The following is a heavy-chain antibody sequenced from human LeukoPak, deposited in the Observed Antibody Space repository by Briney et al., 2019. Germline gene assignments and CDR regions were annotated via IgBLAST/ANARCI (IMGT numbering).Heavy chain of an antibody. D-gene: IGHD4-17*01. V-gene: IGHV3-33*01. J-gene: IGHJ4*02. Sequence: GGSLRLSCAASGFTFSTYGMHWVRQAQGKGLEWVALVWSDGNVKFYADSVKGRFTISRDNSKNTVYLQMNSLRAEDTAVYYCVSVLTVTFDSWGQGTLVTVSS. CDR3: VSVLTVTFDS. CDR1: GFTFSTYG. CDR2: VWSDGNVK.